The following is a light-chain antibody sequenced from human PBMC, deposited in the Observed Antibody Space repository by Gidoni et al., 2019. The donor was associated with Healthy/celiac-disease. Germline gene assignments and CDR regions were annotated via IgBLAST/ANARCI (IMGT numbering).Light chain of an antibody. J-gene: IGLJ3*02. Sequence: QSVLTQPPSASGTPGQRVTISCSGSSSNIESNTVNWYQQFPGTAPKLLIYSTNQRPSGVPDRFSGSKSGTSASLAISGLQSEDEADYYCAAWDDSLNGFWVFGGGTKLTVL. V-gene: IGLV1-44*01. CDR3: AAWDDSLNGFWV. CDR1: SSNIESNT. CDR2: STN.